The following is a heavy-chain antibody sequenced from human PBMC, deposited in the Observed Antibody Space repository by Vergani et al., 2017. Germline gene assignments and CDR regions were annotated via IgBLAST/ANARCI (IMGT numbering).Heavy chain of an antibody. D-gene: IGHD3-10*01. J-gene: IGHJ4*02. CDR3: AREYSGFDY. CDR1: GFTFSSYA. CDR2: ISYDGSNK. Sequence: VQLVESGGGLVQPGGSLRLSCAASGFTFSSYAMHWVRQAPGKGLEWVAVISYDGSNKYYADSVKGRFTISRDNSKNTLYLQMNSLRAEDTAVYYCAREYSGFDYWGQGTLVTVSS. V-gene: IGHV3-30-3*01.